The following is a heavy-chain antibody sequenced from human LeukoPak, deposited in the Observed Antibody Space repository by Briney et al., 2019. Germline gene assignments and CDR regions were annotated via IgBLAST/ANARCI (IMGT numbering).Heavy chain of an antibody. V-gene: IGHV3-7*01. CDR2: IKKDGSEK. D-gene: IGHD5-18*01. CDR1: GFTFSSHW. CDR3: ARGLSGVTGYTYGRGIDY. J-gene: IGHJ4*02. Sequence: GGSLRLSCAASGFTFSSHWMSWVRQAPGKGLEWVANIKKDGSEKYYVDSVKGRFTISRDNAKTSSYLQMNSLRAEDTAVYYCARGLSGVTGYTYGRGIDYCGQGTLVTVSS.